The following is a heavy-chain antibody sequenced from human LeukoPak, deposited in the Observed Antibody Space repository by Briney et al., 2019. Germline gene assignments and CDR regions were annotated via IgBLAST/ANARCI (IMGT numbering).Heavy chain of an antibody. CDR1: GYTFTGYY. CDR3: ASQSHITMILGVINFDY. V-gene: IGHV1-69*13. D-gene: IGHD3-10*01. CDR2: IIPIFGTA. Sequence: SVKVSCKASGYTFTGYYMHWVRQAPGQGLEWMGGIIPIFGTANYAQKFQGRVTITADESTNTAYMELSSLKFEDTAVYYCASQSHITMILGVINFDYWGQGTLVTVSS. J-gene: IGHJ4*02.